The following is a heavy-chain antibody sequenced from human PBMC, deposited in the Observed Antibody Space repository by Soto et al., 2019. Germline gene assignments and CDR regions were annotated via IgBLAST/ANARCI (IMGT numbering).Heavy chain of an antibody. D-gene: IGHD4-17*01. CDR2: IWYDGSNK. Sequence: PGGSLRLSCAASGFTFSSYGMHWVRQAPGKGLERVAVIWYDGSNKYYADSVKGRFTISRDNSKNTLYLQMNSLRAEDTAVYYCARASTTVETPTDYWGQGTLVTVSS. J-gene: IGHJ4*02. CDR3: ARASTTVETPTDY. V-gene: IGHV3-33*01. CDR1: GFTFSSYG.